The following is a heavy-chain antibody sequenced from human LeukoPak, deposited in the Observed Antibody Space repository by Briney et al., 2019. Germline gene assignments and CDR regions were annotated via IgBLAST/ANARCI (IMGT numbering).Heavy chain of an antibody. V-gene: IGHV3-21*01. J-gene: IGHJ4*02. CDR3: ARAAGYSYGDDDFDY. Sequence: PGGSLRLSCAASGFTFSSYSMNWVRQAPGKGLEWDSSISSSSSYIYYADSVKGRFTISRDNAKNSLYLQMNSLRAEDTAVYYCARAAGYSYGDDDFDYWGQGTLVTVSS. CDR2: ISSSSSYI. CDR1: GFTFSSYS. D-gene: IGHD5-18*01.